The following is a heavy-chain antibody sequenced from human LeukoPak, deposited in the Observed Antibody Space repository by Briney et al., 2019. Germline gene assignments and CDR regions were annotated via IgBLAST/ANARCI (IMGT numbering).Heavy chain of an antibody. Sequence: PSETLSLTCTVSGGSISSGDYYWSWIRQPPGKGLEWIGYIYYSGSTYYNPSLKSRVTMSVDTSKNQFSLKLSSVTAADTAVYYCARDRLVGYSYGYSYFDYWGQGTLVTVSS. CDR3: ARDRLVGYSYGYSYFDY. V-gene: IGHV4-30-4*01. D-gene: IGHD5-18*01. CDR1: GGSISSGDYY. J-gene: IGHJ4*02. CDR2: IYYSGST.